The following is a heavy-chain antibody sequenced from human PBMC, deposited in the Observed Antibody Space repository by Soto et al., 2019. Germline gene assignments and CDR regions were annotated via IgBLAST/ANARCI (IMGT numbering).Heavy chain of an antibody. V-gene: IGHV3-15*01. Sequence: GGSLRLSCAASGFTFSNAWMSWVRQAPGKGLEWVGRIKSKTDGGTTDYAAPVKGRFTISRDDSKNTLYLQMNSLKTEDTAVYYCTTDPVGDFWSGYYTGFFVFDYWGQGTLVTAS. J-gene: IGHJ4*02. CDR2: IKSKTDGGTT. D-gene: IGHD3-3*01. CDR3: TTDPVGDFWSGYYTGFFVFDY. CDR1: GFTFSNAW.